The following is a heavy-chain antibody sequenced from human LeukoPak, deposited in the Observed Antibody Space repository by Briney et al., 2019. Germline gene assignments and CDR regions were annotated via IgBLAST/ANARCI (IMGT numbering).Heavy chain of an antibody. CDR2: ISAYNGNT. Sequence: ASVKISCKASGYTFTSYVISWVRQAPGQGLEWMGWISAYNGNTNYAQKLQGRVTMTTDTSTSTAYMELRSLRSDDTAVYYCARREDYGSGSGYYYYHMDVWGKGTTVTVSS. CDR1: GYTFTSYV. V-gene: IGHV1-18*01. J-gene: IGHJ6*03. CDR3: ARREDYGSGSGYYYYHMDV. D-gene: IGHD3-10*01.